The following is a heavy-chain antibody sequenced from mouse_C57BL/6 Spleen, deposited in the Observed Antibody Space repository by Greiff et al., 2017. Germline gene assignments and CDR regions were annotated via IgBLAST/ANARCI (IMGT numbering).Heavy chain of an antibody. V-gene: IGHV2-2*01. Sequence: VKLVESGPGLVQPSQSLSITCPVSGFSLTSYGVHWVRQSPGKGLEWLGVIWSGGSTDYNAAFISRLSISKDNSKSQVFFKMNSLQADDTAIYYCARRGKLGREAMDYWGQGTSVTVSS. J-gene: IGHJ4*01. D-gene: IGHD4-1*01. CDR3: ARRGKLGREAMDY. CDR1: GFSLTSYG. CDR2: IWSGGST.